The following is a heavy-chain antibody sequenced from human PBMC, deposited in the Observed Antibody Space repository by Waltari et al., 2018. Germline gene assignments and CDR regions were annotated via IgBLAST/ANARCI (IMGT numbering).Heavy chain of an antibody. CDR2: IIPIFGTA. Sequence: QVQLVQSGAAVKKPGSSVKVSCKASGGTFSSYAISWVRQAPGQGLEWMGGIIPIFGTANYAQKFQGRVTITADESTSTAYMELSSLRSEDTAVYYCAKSREYYYDTEGYFDYWGQGTLVTVSS. J-gene: IGHJ4*02. V-gene: IGHV1-69*13. CDR1: GGTFSSYA. D-gene: IGHD3-22*01. CDR3: AKSREYYYDTEGYFDY.